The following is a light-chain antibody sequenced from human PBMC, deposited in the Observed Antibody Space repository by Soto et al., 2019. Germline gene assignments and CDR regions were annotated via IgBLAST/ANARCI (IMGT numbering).Light chain of an antibody. V-gene: IGLV3-1*01. J-gene: IGLJ2*01. CDR2: QNN. CDR3: QAWDRTNDVL. CDR1: KLGNKF. Sequence: SYELTQPPSVSVSPGQTASISCSGDKLGNKFACWYQQRPGQSPVLVIYQNNNRPSGIPERFSASNSGNTATLTISGTQAMGEADYYCQAWDRTNDVLFGGGTKLTVL.